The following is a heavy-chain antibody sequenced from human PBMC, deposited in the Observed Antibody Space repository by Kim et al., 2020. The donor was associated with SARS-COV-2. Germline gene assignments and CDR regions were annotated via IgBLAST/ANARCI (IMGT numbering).Heavy chain of an antibody. Sequence: TYYADSVKGRFTISRDTPKNTLYLQMTSLRAEETAVYYCAKKGKTGTSPWGQGTLVTVSS. CDR3: AKKGKTGTSP. V-gene: IGHV3-23*01. D-gene: IGHD1-7*01. CDR2: T. J-gene: IGHJ5*02.